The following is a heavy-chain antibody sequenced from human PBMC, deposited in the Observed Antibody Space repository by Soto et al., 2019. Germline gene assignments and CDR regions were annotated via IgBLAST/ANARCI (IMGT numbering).Heavy chain of an antibody. J-gene: IGHJ4*02. D-gene: IGHD3-10*01. V-gene: IGHV3-7*01. Sequence: EVQLVDSGGGLVQPGGSLRLSCAASGFIFSNFWMTWVRQAPGKGLEWVASINQDGSEKYYVESVKGRFTISRDNAKSSLYLQMDSLGAEDAAISYCARELTLRGYWGQGTLVTVSS. CDR3: ARELTLRGY. CDR2: INQDGSEK. CDR1: GFIFSNFW.